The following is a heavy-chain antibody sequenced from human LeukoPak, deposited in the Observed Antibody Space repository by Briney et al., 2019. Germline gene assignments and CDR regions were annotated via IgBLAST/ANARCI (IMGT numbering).Heavy chain of an antibody. J-gene: IGHJ4*02. CDR2: IYHSGST. CDR1: GYSISSGYY. D-gene: IGHD3-10*01. Sequence: PSETLSLTCAVSGYSISSGYYWGWIRQPPGKGLEWIGSIYHSGSTYYNPSLKSRVTISVDTSKNQFSLKLSSVTAADTAVYYCARRITTVRGVIISLLYFDYWGQGTLVTVSS. CDR3: ARRITTVRGVIISLLYFDY. V-gene: IGHV4-38-2*01.